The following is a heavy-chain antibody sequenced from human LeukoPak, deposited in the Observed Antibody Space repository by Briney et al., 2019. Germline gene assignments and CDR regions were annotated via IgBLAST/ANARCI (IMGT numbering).Heavy chain of an antibody. D-gene: IGHD3-10*01. J-gene: IGHJ3*02. CDR1: GFTFSSYE. CDR3: ATFYGSGKGGAFDI. V-gene: IGHV3-74*01. Sequence: GGSLRLSCAASGFTFSSYEMNWVRQAPGKGLVWVSRIDGDGTTTNYADSVKGRFTISRDNSKNTLSLQMNSLRAEDTAVYYCATFYGSGKGGAFDIWGQGTMVTVSS. CDR2: IDGDGTTT.